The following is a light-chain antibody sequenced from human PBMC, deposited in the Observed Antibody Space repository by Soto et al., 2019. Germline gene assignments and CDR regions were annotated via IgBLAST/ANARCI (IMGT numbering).Light chain of an antibody. J-gene: IGKJ4*01. CDR1: QSVSSSY. CDR3: QQYSGSPPCT. Sequence: EIVLTQSPGTLSLSPGERATLSCRASQSVSSSYLAWYQQKPGQAPRLLIYGASSRATGIPARFSGSGSGTDFTLTISRLEPEDLAVYYGQQYSGSPPCTFGGGTKVESK. V-gene: IGKV3-20*01. CDR2: GAS.